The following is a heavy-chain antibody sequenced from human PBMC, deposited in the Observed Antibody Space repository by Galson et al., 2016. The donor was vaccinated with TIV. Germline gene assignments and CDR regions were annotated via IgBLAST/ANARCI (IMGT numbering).Heavy chain of an antibody. D-gene: IGHD2-21*01. J-gene: IGHJ6*02. V-gene: IGHV3-33*01. CDR1: GFTFNTYY. Sequence: SLRLSCAASGFTFNTYYMHWVRQAPGKGLEWVAVIWFDGSEKYYADSLRGRFTISRDNSKNALYLQINSLRAEDTAVYYCARERLVVERAYYYYSGFDVWGQGTTVTVSS. CDR2: IWFDGSEK. CDR3: ARERLVVERAYYYYSGFDV.